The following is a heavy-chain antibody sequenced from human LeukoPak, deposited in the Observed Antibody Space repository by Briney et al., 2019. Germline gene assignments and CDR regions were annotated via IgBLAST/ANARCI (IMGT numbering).Heavy chain of an antibody. D-gene: IGHD3-10*01. CDR2: ISSSGSTT. V-gene: IGHV3-48*03. J-gene: IGHJ3*02. Sequence: GGSLRLSCAASGFTFSSFEMNWVRQAPGKGLEWVSYISSSGSTTYYGDSVKGGFTISRDNAKNALYLQVNSLRADDTAIYYCVRDEIRTGAFDIWGRGTMVTVSS. CDR1: GFTFSSFE. CDR3: VRDEIRTGAFDI.